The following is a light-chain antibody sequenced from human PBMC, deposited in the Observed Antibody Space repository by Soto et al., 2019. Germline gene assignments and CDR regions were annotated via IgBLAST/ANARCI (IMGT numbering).Light chain of an antibody. CDR2: DVS. J-gene: IGLJ3*02. CDR1: SSDVGGYNY. CDR3: SSYTTGSTLV. V-gene: IGLV2-14*01. Sequence: QSALTQPASVSGSPGQSITISCTGTSSDVGGYNYVSWYQQHPGKAPKLMIYDVSNRPSEVSNRFSGSKSDNTASLTISGLQAEDEADYYCSSYTTGSTLVFGGGTKLTVL.